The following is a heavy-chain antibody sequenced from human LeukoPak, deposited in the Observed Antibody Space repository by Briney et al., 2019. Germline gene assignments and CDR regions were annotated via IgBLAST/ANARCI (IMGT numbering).Heavy chain of an antibody. CDR1: GYSFTSYW. J-gene: IGHJ4*02. CDR3: ARLGGDMFHAWTPPGFDY. D-gene: IGHD3-10*01. Sequence: GESLRISCKGSGYSFTSYWISWVRQMPGKGLEWMGRIDPSDSYTNYSPSFQGHVTISADKSISTAYPQWSSLKASDTAMYYCARLGGDMFHAWTPPGFDYWGQGTLVTVSS. CDR2: IDPSDSYT. V-gene: IGHV5-10-1*01.